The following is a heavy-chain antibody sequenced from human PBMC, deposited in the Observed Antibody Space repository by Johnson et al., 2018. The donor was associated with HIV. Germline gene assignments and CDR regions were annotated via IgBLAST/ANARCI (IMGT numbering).Heavy chain of an antibody. CDR3: ASEGALWSDAFDI. CDR2: ISYDGIKT. V-gene: IGHV3-30*03. D-gene: IGHD1-26*01. Sequence: QVQLVESGGGVVQPGRSLRLSCAVSGIIFSNYGMHWVRQAPGKGLEWVALISYDGIKTYYVDSVKARFTISRDDAKNTLFLQMNSLRAEDTAVYYCASEGALWSDAFDIWGKGTMVTVSS. CDR1: GIIFSNYG. J-gene: IGHJ3*02.